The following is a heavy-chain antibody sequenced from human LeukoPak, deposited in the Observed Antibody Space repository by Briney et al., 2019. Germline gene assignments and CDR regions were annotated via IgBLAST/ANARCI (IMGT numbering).Heavy chain of an antibody. CDR1: GFTFSSYA. D-gene: IGHD6-6*01. Sequence: TGGSLRLSCAASGFTFSSYAMSWVRQAPGKGLEWVSAISSNTGRTYYADSVKGRFTISRDNSKNTLYLQMNSLRAEDTAVYYCAKDPRIAARPGGFDYWGQGTLVTVSS. V-gene: IGHV3-23*01. J-gene: IGHJ4*02. CDR3: AKDPRIAARPGGFDY. CDR2: ISSNTGRT.